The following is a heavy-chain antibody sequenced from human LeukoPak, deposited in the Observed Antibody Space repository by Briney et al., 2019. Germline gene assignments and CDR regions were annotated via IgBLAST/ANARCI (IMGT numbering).Heavy chain of an antibody. Sequence: PGGSLRLSCAASGFTFSSYWMSWVRQAPGKGLEWVANIKQDGSERYYVDSVKGRFTISRDNAKNSLYLQMNSLRAEDTAVYYCATEHFTGGFDYWGQGTLVTVSS. CDR2: IKQDGSER. CDR1: GFTFSSYW. J-gene: IGHJ4*02. CDR3: ATEHFTGGFDY. V-gene: IGHV3-7*01. D-gene: IGHD3-10*01.